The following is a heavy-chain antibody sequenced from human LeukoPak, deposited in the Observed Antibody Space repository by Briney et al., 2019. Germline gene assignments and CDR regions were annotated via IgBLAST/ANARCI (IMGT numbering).Heavy chain of an antibody. CDR3: ARYSVAGLVDY. J-gene: IGHJ4*02. CDR1: GGSLSGYY. Sequence: SETLSLTCAVYGGSLSGYYWSWIRQPPGKGLEWIGEINHSGSTNYNPSLKSRVTISVDTSKNQFSLKLSSVTAADTAVYYCARYSVAGLVDYWGQGTLVTVSS. V-gene: IGHV4-34*01. CDR2: INHSGST. D-gene: IGHD6-19*01.